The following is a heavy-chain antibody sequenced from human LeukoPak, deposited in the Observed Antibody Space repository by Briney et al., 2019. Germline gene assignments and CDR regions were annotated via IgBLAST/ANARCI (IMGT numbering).Heavy chain of an antibody. CDR2: ISYDGSNK. CDR1: GFTFSSYA. V-gene: IGHV3-30-3*01. D-gene: IGHD3-22*01. CDR3: AREMAITMIVVAPFDY. Sequence: PGGSLRLSCAASGFTFSSYAMHWVRQAPGKGLEWVAVISYDGSNKYYADSVKGRFTISRDNSKNTLYLQMNSLRAEDTAVYYCAREMAITMIVVAPFDYWGQGTLVTVSS. J-gene: IGHJ4*02.